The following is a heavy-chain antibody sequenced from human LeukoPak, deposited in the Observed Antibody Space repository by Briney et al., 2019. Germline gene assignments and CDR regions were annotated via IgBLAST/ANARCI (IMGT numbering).Heavy chain of an antibody. Sequence: GGSLRLSCAASGFTFSSYSMHWVRQAPGKGLEWVSGINSDGSNKNYADSVKGRFTISRDNAKNTLYLQMNSLRAEDTAVYYCAKDVRLIAVAGVVDYWGQGTLVTVSS. CDR1: GFTFSSYS. D-gene: IGHD6-19*01. V-gene: IGHV3-74*01. J-gene: IGHJ4*02. CDR2: INSDGSNK. CDR3: AKDVRLIAVAGVVDY.